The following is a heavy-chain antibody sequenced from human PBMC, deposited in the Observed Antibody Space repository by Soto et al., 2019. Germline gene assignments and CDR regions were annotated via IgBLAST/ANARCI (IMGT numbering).Heavy chain of an antibody. CDR1: GFTFSSYA. Sequence: PGGSLRLSCAASGFTFSSYAMHWVRQAPGKGLEWVAVISYDGSNKYYADSVKGRFTISRDNSKNTLYLQMNSLRAEDTAVYYCARGLESDYYYGMDVWGQGTTVTVSS. CDR3: ARGLESDYYYGMDV. V-gene: IGHV3-30-3*01. J-gene: IGHJ6*02. CDR2: ISYDGSNK.